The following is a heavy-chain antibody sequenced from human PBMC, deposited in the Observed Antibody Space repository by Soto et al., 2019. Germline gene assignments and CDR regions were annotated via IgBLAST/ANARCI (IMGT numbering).Heavy chain of an antibody. Sequence: XESLSLPFTVSGASISGFYWSWIRKSAGKGLEWIGRIYATGTTDYNPSLKSRVMMSVDTSKKQFSLKLRSVTAADTAVYYCVRDGTKTLREWFDPWGQGISVTVSS. CDR1: GASISGFY. D-gene: IGHD1-1*01. V-gene: IGHV4-4*07. CDR2: IYATGTT. J-gene: IGHJ5*02. CDR3: VRDGTKTLREWFDP.